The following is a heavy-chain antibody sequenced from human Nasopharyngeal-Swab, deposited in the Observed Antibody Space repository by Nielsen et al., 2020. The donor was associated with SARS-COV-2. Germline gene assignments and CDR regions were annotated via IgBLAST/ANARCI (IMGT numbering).Heavy chain of an antibody. D-gene: IGHD1-14*01. CDR3: ARDEPMVYYYYGMDV. CDR2: IYHSGST. V-gene: IGHV4-4*02. Sequence: WIRQPPGKGLEWIGEIYHSGSTNYNPSLKSRVTISVDKSKNQFSLKLSSVTAADTAVYYCARDEPMVYYYYGMDVWGQGTTVTVSS. J-gene: IGHJ6*02.